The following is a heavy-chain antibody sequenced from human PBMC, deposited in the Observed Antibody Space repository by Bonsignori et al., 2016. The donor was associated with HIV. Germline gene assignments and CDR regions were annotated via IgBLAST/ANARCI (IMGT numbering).Heavy chain of an antibody. J-gene: IGHJ4*02. V-gene: IGHV3-23*01. Sequence: WIRQPPGKGLEWVSSISGNGGSTYYADSVRGRFTISRDNSKNTLDLQMNSLRAEDAAVYYCAKSKGYTSGWWHDYWGQGTLVTVSS. CDR3: AKSKGYTSGWWHDY. CDR2: ISGNGGST. D-gene: IGHD6-19*01.